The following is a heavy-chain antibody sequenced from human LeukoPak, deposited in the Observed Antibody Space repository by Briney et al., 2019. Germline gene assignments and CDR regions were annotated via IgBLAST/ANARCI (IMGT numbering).Heavy chain of an antibody. D-gene: IGHD2-2*01. Sequence: SETLSLTCAVSGGSISSGGYSWSWIRQPPGKGLEWIGEINHSGSTNYNPSLKSRVTISVDTSKNQFSLKLSSVTAADTAVYYCARGGTYCSSTSCYRTPRTKYYFDYWGQGTLVTVSS. J-gene: IGHJ4*02. CDR2: INHSGST. CDR3: ARGGTYCSSTSCYRTPRTKYYFDY. V-gene: IGHV4-30-2*01. CDR1: GGSISSGGYS.